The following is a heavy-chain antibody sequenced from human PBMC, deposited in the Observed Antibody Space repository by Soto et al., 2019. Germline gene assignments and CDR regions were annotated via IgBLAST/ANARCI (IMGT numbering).Heavy chain of an antibody. CDR1: GGSISSGNYY. V-gene: IGHV4-30-4*01. D-gene: IGHD2-2*02. CDR3: ARGAAILFYYFDF. CDR2: MYYSAMP. Sequence: SETLSLTCSVSGGSISSGNYYWSWLRQPPGKGLEWIGYMYYSAMPYYNPSLKSRVSISVDTSKNQFSLSMTSVTAADTAVYYCARGAAILFYYFDFWGQGTLVTVSS. J-gene: IGHJ4*02.